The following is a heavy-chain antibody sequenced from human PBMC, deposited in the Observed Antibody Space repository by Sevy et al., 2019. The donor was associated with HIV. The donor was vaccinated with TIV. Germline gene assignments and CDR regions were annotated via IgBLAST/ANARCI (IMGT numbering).Heavy chain of an antibody. D-gene: IGHD5-18*01. Sequence: SETLSLTCTVSGGSISSYFWSWIRQPPGKGLEWVGYIYYSGNTNYNPSLKSRVTISVDTSKNQFSLKLRSVTAADTAVYYCARDFKGGDGYRSNGMDVWGQGTTVTVSS. V-gene: IGHV4-59*01. J-gene: IGHJ6*02. CDR2: IYYSGNT. CDR1: GGSISSYF. CDR3: ARDFKGGDGYRSNGMDV.